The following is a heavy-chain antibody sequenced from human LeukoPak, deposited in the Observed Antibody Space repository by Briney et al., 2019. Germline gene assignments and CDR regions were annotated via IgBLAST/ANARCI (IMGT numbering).Heavy chain of an antibody. V-gene: IGHV3-48*04. Sequence: GGSLRLSCAASGFTFSSYSMNWVRQAPGKGLEWVSYISSSSSTIYYADSVKGRFTISRDNAKNSLYLQMNSLRAEDTAVYYCARDELGYSSSRNFDYWGQGTLVTVSS. CDR1: GFTFSSYS. J-gene: IGHJ4*02. CDR3: ARDELGYSSSRNFDY. D-gene: IGHD6-13*01. CDR2: ISSSSSTI.